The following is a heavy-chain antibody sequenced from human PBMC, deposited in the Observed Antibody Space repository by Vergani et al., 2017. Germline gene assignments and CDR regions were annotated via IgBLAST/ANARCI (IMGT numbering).Heavy chain of an antibody. J-gene: IGHJ5*02. Sequence: QVQLVASGGGLVRPGGSLRLSCAASGFIFSDYYMTWIRQTPGKGLEWLAHISDSGETKMYAESLKGRFTVSRDNTKNLLILQMKTLKVDDTATYYCGRKQSPASLMDKPIDIWGQGTLVTVSS. V-gene: IGHV3-11*01. CDR2: ISDSGETK. D-gene: IGHD1/OR15-1a*01. CDR3: GRKQSPASLMDKPIDI. CDR1: GFIFSDYY.